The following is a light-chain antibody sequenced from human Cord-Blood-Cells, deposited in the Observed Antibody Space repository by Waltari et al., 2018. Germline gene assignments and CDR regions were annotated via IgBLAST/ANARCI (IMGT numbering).Light chain of an antibody. CDR3: SSYTSSSTWV. CDR1: SSDGGGYNY. J-gene: IGLJ3*02. CDR2: DVS. V-gene: IGLV2-14*03. Sequence: QSALTQPASVSGSPGQSITIPFTRSSSDGGGYNYLSWYQQHPGKAPNLMIYDVSNRPSGVSNRFSGSNSGNTASLTISGLQAEDEADYYCSSYTSSSTWVFGGGTKLTVL.